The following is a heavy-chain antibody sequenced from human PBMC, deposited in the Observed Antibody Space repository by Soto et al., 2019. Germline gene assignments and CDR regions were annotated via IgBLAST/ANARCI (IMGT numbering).Heavy chain of an antibody. CDR2: VYNDGDTT. D-gene: IGHD2-15*01. J-gene: IGHJ4*02. CDR1: GLTFRTYW. Sequence: EVQLVESGGGLVQPGGSLRLSCAASGLTFRTYWVIWVRQAPGKGLVWVSRVYNDGDTTMHAASVTGRFTISRDNAKNTVYLQMSGLRVEDTAMYYCEIRPGYSTGGYYRGQGTLVTVSS. V-gene: IGHV3-74*03. CDR3: EIRPGYSTGGYY.